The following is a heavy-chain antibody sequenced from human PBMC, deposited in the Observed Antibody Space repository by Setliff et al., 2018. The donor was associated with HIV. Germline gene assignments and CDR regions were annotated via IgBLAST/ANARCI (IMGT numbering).Heavy chain of an antibody. D-gene: IGHD3-22*01. V-gene: IGHV4-59*08. CDR3: ARTPRNYYDIRGYPS. J-gene: IGHJ4*02. CDR1: GGSFSDYL. CDR2: IYYTGST. Sequence: ASETLSLTCAVYGGSFSDYLWTWIRQPPGKGLEWIGYIYYTGSTNYNPSLKSRVTISVDTSKNQFSLKLNSVTAADTAVYYCARTPRNYYDIRGYPSWGQGTLVTVSS.